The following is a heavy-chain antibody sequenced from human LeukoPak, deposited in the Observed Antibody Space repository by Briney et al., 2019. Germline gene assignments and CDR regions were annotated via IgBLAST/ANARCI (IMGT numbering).Heavy chain of an antibody. CDR1: GGSIGPYY. V-gene: IGHV4-4*07. CDR2: SYTTGST. J-gene: IGHJ4*02. Sequence: SGTLSLTCTISGGSIGPYYWSWLRQPAGKALEWIGRSYTTGSTNYNPSPKSRVTMSLDTSKNQFSLKLTSVTAGDTAVYYCARSAGSGFHLDSWGQGTLVTVSS. CDR3: ARSAGSGFHLDS.